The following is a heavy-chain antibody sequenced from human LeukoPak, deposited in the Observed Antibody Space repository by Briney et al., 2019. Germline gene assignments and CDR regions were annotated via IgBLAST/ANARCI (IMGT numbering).Heavy chain of an antibody. D-gene: IGHD6-13*01. J-gene: IGHJ5*02. CDR2: INPNGGGT. Sequence: ASVKVSCKASGYTFTGYYMHWVRQAPGQGLEWMGWINPNGGGTNYAQKFQGRVTMTRDTSISTAYMELSRLRSDDTAVYYCARDHSSSWYGSRRNWFDPWGQGTLVTVSS. V-gene: IGHV1-2*02. CDR3: ARDHSSSWYGSRRNWFDP. CDR1: GYTFTGYY.